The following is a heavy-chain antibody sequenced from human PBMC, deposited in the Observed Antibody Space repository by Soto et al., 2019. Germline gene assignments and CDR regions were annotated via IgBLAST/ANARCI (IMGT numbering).Heavy chain of an antibody. Sequence: PCHTISLTCAISGDSVSGNSAAWNWIRQSPSRGLEWLGRTYYRSRWYNDYAVSVKSRITVTPDTSKNQFSLHLNSVTPEDTAVYYCAREFPGYVSSDSYLDYWGQGPLVTVSS. D-gene: IGHD6-19*01. V-gene: IGHV6-1*01. CDR2: TYYRSRWYN. CDR1: GDSVSGNSAA. J-gene: IGHJ4*02. CDR3: AREFPGYVSSDSYLDY.